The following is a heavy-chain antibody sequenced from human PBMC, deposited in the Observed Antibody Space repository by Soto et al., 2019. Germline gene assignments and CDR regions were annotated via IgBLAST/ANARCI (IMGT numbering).Heavy chain of an antibody. D-gene: IGHD5-12*01. Sequence: PSETLSLTCTVSGGSISSSSYYWGWIRQPPGKGLERIGSIYYSGSTYYNPSLKSRVTISVDTSKNQFSLKLSSVTAADTAVYYCARAPCSGYDFGSERDYYYYMDVWGKGTTVTVSS. CDR2: IYYSGST. V-gene: IGHV4-39*01. CDR1: GGSISSSSYY. J-gene: IGHJ6*03. CDR3: ARAPCSGYDFGSERDYYYYMDV.